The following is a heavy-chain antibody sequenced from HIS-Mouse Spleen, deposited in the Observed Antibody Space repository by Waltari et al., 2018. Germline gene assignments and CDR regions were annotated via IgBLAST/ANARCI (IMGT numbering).Heavy chain of an antibody. D-gene: IGHD6-19*01. CDR2: IDWDDDK. CDR3: ARIAEGYTSGWYAFDY. Sequence: QVTLRESGPALVKPTQTLTLTCTFSGSPRRTSGMCVIWIRQPPGKALEWRARIDWDDDKYYSTSLKTRLTISRDTSKNQVVLTMTNMDPLDTATYYCARIAEGYTSGWYAFDYWGQGTLVTVSS. V-gene: IGHV2-70*15. CDR1: GSPRRTSGMC. J-gene: IGHJ4*02.